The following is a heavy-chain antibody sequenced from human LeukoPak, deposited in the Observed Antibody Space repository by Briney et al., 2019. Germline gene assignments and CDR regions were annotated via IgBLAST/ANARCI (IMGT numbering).Heavy chain of an antibody. CDR1: GFTFSNTY. J-gene: IGHJ3*02. CDR3: ARGGGAEAFDI. V-gene: IGHV3-66*01. D-gene: IGHD2-21*01. CDR2: IYSGGST. Sequence: GGSLRLSCAASGFTFSNTYMTWVRQAPGKGLEWVSVIYSGGSTNYADSVKGRFTISRDNSKNTLYLQMNSLRVEDTAVYYCARGGGAEAFDIWGQGTMVTVSS.